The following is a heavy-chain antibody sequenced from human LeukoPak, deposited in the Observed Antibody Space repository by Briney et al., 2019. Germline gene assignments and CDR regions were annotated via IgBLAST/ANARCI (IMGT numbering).Heavy chain of an antibody. D-gene: IGHD2-15*01. CDR3: ARMIVVVVAATGASNWFDP. CDR1: GGSFSGYY. J-gene: IGHJ5*02. CDR2: INHSGST. V-gene: IGHV4-34*01. Sequence: SETLSLTCAVYGGSFSGYYWSWIRQPPGKGLEWIGEINHSGSTNYNPSLKSRVTISVDTSKNQFSLKLSPVTAADTAVYYCARMIVVVVAATGASNWFDPWGQGTLVTVSS.